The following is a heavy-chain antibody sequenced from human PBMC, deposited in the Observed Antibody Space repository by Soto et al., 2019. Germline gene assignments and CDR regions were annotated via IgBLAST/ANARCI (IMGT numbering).Heavy chain of an antibody. CDR2: IYYSGST. D-gene: IGHD6-13*01. Sequence: TLSLTCTVSGGSVSSYYWSWIRQSPGKGLEWIGYIYYSGSTKYKPSLKSRVTISVDRSKNQFSLQVTSVTVADTAVYYCASHYGNAWYTYWGQGTQVTVSS. CDR3: ASHYGNAWYTY. V-gene: IGHV4-59*02. CDR1: GGSVSSYY. J-gene: IGHJ4*02.